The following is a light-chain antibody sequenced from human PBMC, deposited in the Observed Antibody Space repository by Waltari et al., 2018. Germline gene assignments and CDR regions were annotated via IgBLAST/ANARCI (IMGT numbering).Light chain of an antibody. V-gene: IGLV2-11*01. Sequence: QSALTQPRSVSGSPGQSVTISCTGTSSAVGGYNYVSWYQQPPGKAPKFMIYDVSQRPSGVPDRFSGSKSANTASLTISGLQAEDEADYYCCSYAGRYTWVFGGGTKLTVL. CDR1: SSAVGGYNY. CDR2: DVS. CDR3: CSYAGRYTWV. J-gene: IGLJ3*02.